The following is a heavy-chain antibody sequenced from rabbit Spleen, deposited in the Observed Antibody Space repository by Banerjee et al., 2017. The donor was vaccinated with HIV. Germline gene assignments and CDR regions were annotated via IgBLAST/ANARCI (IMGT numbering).Heavy chain of an antibody. Sequence: QEQLVESGGGLVQPTGSLTLTCKASGFSFGDRDVMCWVRQAPGKGLEWIGFIYTGNGKNYYASWAKGRFTISKTSSTTVTLQVTSLTAADTATYFCTRDDGSGHYIDGYFNLWGPGTLVTVS. CDR2: IYTGNGKN. V-gene: IGHV1S45*01. J-gene: IGHJ4*01. CDR3: TRDDGSGHYIDGYFNL. CDR1: GFSFGDRDV. D-gene: IGHD1-1*01.